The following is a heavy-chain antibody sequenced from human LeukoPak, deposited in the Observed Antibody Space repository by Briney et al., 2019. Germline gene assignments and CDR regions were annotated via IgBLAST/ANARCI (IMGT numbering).Heavy chain of an antibody. CDR3: AKGGDVGATPYLYYFDY. Sequence: GGSLRLSCAASRFTFTDYWMSWVRQVPGKGLEWVANIKRDGSEKYYVDSVKGRFTISRDNSKNTLYLQMNSLRAEDTAVYYCAKGGDVGATPYLYYFDYWGQGTLVTVSS. D-gene: IGHD1-26*01. J-gene: IGHJ4*02. CDR1: RFTFTDYW. CDR2: IKRDGSEK. V-gene: IGHV3-7*03.